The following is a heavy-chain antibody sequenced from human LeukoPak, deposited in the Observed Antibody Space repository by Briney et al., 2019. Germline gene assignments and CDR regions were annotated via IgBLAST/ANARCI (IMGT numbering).Heavy chain of an antibody. CDR2: IRSKAYGGTT. V-gene: IGHV3-49*03. J-gene: IGHJ4*02. D-gene: IGHD3-22*01. CDR3: ARDASFQDSSDYRFDY. Sequence: GGSLRLSCTASGFTFGDYAMSWFRQAPGKGLEWVGFIRSKAYGGTTEYAASVKGRFTISRDDSKSIAYLQMNSLKTEDTAVYYCARDASFQDSSDYRFDYWGQGTLVTVSS. CDR1: GFTFGDYA.